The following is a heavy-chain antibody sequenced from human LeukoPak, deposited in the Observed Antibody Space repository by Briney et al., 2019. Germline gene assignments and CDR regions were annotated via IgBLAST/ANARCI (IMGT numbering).Heavy chain of an antibody. V-gene: IGHV1-2*04. CDR2: INPNSGGT. CDR1: GYTFTSYW. D-gene: IGHD6-19*01. Sequence: ASVKVSCKASGYTFTSYWIQWVRQAPGQGLEWMGWINPNSGGTNYAQKFQGWVTMTRDTSITTAYMELSRLRSDDTAVYYCARGTAVAGSGLVYYFDYWGQGTLVTVSS. CDR3: ARGTAVAGSGLVYYFDY. J-gene: IGHJ4*02.